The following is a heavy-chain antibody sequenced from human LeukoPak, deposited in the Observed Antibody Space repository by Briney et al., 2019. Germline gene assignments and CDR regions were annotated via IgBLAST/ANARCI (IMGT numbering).Heavy chain of an antibody. J-gene: IGHJ4*02. V-gene: IGHV1-8*01. D-gene: IGHD2-8*01. CDR2: MNPNSGNT. Sequence: ASVKVSCKASGYTFTNCDINWVRQATGQGLEWMGWMNPNSGNTGYPQKFQDRVTMTRDTSISTAYMELSSLRSEDTAVYYCARVYGPIDYWGQGTLVTVSS. CDR1: GYTFTNCD. CDR3: ARVYGPIDY.